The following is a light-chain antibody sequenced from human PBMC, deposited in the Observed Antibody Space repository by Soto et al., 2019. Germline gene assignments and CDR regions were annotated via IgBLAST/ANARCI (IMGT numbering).Light chain of an antibody. CDR1: SGFDGRFSL. CDR3: CLYVGATTYV. CDR2: EGH. V-gene: IGLV2-23*01. J-gene: IGLJ1*01. Sequence: QSALAQPASVSGSPGQSITISCTGTSGFDGRFSLVSCYQQHPGKCPIVMMSEGHRRPSGVPDRFSGSTSVSSASLTISGLQADDEADYYSCLYVGATTYVFGSGTQVTVL.